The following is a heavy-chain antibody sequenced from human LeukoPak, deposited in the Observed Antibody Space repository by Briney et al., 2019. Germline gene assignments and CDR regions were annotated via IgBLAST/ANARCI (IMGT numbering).Heavy chain of an antibody. V-gene: IGHV3-30*18. J-gene: IGHJ4*02. CDR1: GFTFSSYG. D-gene: IGHD6-19*01. CDR3: AKDSSSGWSPDY. Sequence: GGSLRLSCAASGFTFSSYGMHWVRQAPGKGLEWVAVTSYDGSNKYYADSVKGRFTISRDNSKNTLYLQMNSLRAEDTAVYYCAKDSSSGWSPDYWGQGTLVTVSS. CDR2: TSYDGSNK.